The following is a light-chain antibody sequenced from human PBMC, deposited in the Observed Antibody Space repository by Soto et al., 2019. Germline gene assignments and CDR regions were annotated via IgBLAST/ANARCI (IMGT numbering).Light chain of an antibody. V-gene: IGKV3-20*01. Sequence: EIVLTQSPGTLSLSPGERATLSCRASQSVSSSYLAWYQQKPGQAPRLLLYGASSMATGIPDRFSGSGSGTYFTLTISRLEPEEFDVYYCQQYGSSPLFGQGTKLEIK. CDR3: QQYGSSPL. CDR1: QSVSSSY. J-gene: IGKJ2*01. CDR2: GAS.